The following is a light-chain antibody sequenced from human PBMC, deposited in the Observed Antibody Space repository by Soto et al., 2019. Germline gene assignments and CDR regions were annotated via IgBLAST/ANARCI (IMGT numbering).Light chain of an antibody. CDR1: ESISSN. Sequence: EIVMTQSPATLSVSPGARATLSCRASESISSNLAWYQQKPGQAPRLLIYGASTKATGTPARFSGSGSGTEFTLTISSLQSEDFAVYDCQQYNNWPYTFGQGTKLEIK. V-gene: IGKV3-15*01. CDR3: QQYNNWPYT. J-gene: IGKJ2*01. CDR2: GAS.